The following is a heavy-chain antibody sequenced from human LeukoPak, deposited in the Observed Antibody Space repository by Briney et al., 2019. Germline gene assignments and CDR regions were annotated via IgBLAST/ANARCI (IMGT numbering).Heavy chain of an antibody. CDR2: IIPIFGTA. CDR1: GGTFSSYA. J-gene: IGHJ4*02. Sequence: GSSVKVSCKASGGTFSSYAISWVRQAPGQGLEWMGRIIPIFGTANYAQKFQGRVTITTDESTSTACMELSSLRSEDTAVYYCAREALTGDYYDSSGPTHIDYWGQGTLVTVSS. CDR3: AREALTGDYYDSSGPTHIDY. D-gene: IGHD3-22*01. V-gene: IGHV1-69*05.